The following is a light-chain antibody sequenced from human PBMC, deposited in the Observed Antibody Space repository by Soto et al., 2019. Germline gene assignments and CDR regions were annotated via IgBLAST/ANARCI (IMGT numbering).Light chain of an antibody. J-gene: IGKJ1*01. V-gene: IGKV3-20*01. CDR1: QTVGGRY. Sequence: EIVLTQSAATLSLSLGERATLPCRASQTVGGRYLAWFQQKPGQTPRLLIYGASTRAAGVPDRFSGSGSGTDFSLTINRLEPEDFAVYYCLQYVSSPWTFGQGTKVEV. CDR3: LQYVSSPWT. CDR2: GAS.